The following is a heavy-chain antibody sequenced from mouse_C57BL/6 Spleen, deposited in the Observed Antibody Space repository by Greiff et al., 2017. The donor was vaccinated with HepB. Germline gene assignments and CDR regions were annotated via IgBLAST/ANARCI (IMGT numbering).Heavy chain of an antibody. J-gene: IGHJ3*01. Sequence: QVQLKESGPELVKPGASVKISCKASGYAFSSSWMNWVKQRPGKGLEWIGRIYPGDGDTNYNGKFKGKATLTADKSSSTAYMQLSSLTSEDSAVYFCARGHNHAWFAYWGQETLVTVSA. CDR1: GYAFSSSW. V-gene: IGHV1-82*01. CDR3: ARGHNHAWFAY. CDR2: IYPGDGDT.